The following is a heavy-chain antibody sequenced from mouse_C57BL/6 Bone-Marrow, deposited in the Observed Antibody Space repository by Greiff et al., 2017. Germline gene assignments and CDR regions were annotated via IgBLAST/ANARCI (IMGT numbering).Heavy chain of an antibody. D-gene: IGHD2-3*01. CDR1: GFTFSSYA. CDR2: ISDGGSYT. J-gene: IGHJ3*01. CDR3: ARDRGGDGYPFAY. Sequence: EVKLVESGGGLVKPGGSLKLSCAASGFTFSSYAMSWVRQTPEKRLEWVATISDGGSYTYYPDNVKGRFTISRDNAKNNLYLQMSHLKSEDTAMYYCARDRGGDGYPFAYWGQGTLVTVSA. V-gene: IGHV5-4*01.